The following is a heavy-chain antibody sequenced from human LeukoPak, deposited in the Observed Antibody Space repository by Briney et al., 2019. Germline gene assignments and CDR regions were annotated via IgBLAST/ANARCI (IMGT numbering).Heavy chain of an antibody. D-gene: IGHD3-3*01. V-gene: IGHV3-11*06. CDR1: GFTFSDYY. Sequence: PGGSLRLSCAASGFTFSDYYMSWIRQAPGKGLEWVSFISSSGGYTHYADSVKGRFTISRDNSKNTLYLQMSSLRAEDTAAYYCVKGSYDFWSGYYDYWGQGTLVTVSS. CDR3: VKGSYDFWSGYYDY. J-gene: IGHJ4*02. CDR2: ISSSGGYT.